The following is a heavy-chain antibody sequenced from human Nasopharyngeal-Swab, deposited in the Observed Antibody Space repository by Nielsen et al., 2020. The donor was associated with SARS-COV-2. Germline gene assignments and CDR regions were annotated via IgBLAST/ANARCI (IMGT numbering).Heavy chain of an antibody. CDR2: INTNTGNP. D-gene: IGHD3-9*01. CDR3: VRGHDTSDY. Sequence: VRQMPGKGLEWMGWINTNTGNPTYAQGFTGRFVFSLDTSVSTAYLQISSLKAEDTAVYYCVRGHDTSDYWGQGTLVTVSS. V-gene: IGHV7-4-1*02. J-gene: IGHJ4*02.